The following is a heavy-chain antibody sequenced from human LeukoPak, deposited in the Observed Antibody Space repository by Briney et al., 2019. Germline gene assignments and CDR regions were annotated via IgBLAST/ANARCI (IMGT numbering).Heavy chain of an antibody. D-gene: IGHD2-2*02. CDR3: ARGGYCSSTSCYIRYPFDY. CDR1: GFTFSSYW. CDR2: INQDGSEK. V-gene: IGHV3-7*01. J-gene: IGHJ4*02. Sequence: GGSLRLSCAASGFTFSSYWMSWVRQAPGKGLEWVANINQDGSEKYYVDSVEGRFNISRDNARNSLYLQMNSLGVDDTAVYYCARGGYCSSTSCYIRYPFDYWGQGTLVTVSS.